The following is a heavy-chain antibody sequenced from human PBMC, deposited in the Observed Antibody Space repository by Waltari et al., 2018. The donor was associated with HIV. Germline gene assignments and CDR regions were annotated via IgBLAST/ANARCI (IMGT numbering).Heavy chain of an antibody. J-gene: IGHJ4*02. V-gene: IGHV1-2*04. Sequence: QVRLVQSGSEVKKPGASVRVSCKTSGYTFTGHYLQWVRQAPGQGLQFIGRIHPKTGDTDYGQDFKDWVTMTRDTSTSTGYLDLRRLTSDDTAVYFCAAGLDTGLITGYWGQGTLITVSS. D-gene: IGHD3-16*01. CDR2: IHPKTGDT. CDR3: AAGLDTGLITGY. CDR1: GYTFTGHY.